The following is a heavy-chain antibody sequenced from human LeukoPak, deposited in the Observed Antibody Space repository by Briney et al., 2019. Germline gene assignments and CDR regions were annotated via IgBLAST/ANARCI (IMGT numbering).Heavy chain of an antibody. CDR1: GDSISSGSYY. CDR2: IYISGST. Sequence: PSETLSLTCTVSGDSISSGSYYWSWIRQPAGKGLEWIGRIYISGSTNYNPSLKSRVTISVDTSKNQFSLNLTSVTAADTAVYYCARKKTNYYSSSRFYYYYMDVWGKGTTVTISS. D-gene: IGHD3-22*01. J-gene: IGHJ6*03. V-gene: IGHV4-61*02. CDR3: ARKKTNYYSSSRFYYYYMDV.